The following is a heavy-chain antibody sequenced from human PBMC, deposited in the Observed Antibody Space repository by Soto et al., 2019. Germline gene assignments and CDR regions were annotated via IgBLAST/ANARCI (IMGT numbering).Heavy chain of an antibody. CDR1: GDSITSNSYF. CDR3: ASHFSVDYFDY. Sequence: QLQLQESGPGLVKPSETLSLTCTVSGDSITSNSYFWAWIRQPPGKGLEWIGSIHYSGTTYYNPSLKSRVTIPVDRSNNQCSLKLSSVTAADTAVYYCASHFSVDYFDYWGQGALVTVYS. V-gene: IGHV4-39*01. J-gene: IGHJ4*02. CDR2: IHYSGTT. D-gene: IGHD6-19*01.